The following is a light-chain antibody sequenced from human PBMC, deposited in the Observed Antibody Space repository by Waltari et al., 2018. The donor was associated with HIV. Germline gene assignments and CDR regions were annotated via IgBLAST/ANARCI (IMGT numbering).Light chain of an antibody. Sequence: SYVLPQAPSVSVAPGTTATISWGNFGKYSVQWYRQKPGRAPDLVVCDDTDRFSGTPARMSGANSGNRATLTISSVEAGDEAVYYCQVWDRSYKEAVFGGGT. V-gene: IGLV3-21*03. J-gene: IGLJ2*01. CDR2: DDT. CDR3: QVWDRSYKEAV. CDR1: NFGKYS.